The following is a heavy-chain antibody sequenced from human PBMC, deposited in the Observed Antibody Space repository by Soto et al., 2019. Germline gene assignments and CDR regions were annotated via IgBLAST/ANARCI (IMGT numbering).Heavy chain of an antibody. J-gene: IGHJ3*02. CDR2: IYSSGSA. CDR1: GYSISSSNW. Sequence: QVQLQESGPGLVKPSDTLSLICAVSGYSISSSNWWGWILQPPGKGLEWIGNIYSSGSAYYNPSLKSRVTMSVDTSKNQFSLKLTSVTAVDTAVYYCARGDYAKAFDIWGQGTTVTVSS. D-gene: IGHD2-2*01. V-gene: IGHV4-28*03. CDR3: ARGDYAKAFDI.